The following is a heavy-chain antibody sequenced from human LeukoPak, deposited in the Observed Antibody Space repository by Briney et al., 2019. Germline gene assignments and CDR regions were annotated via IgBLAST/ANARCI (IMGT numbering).Heavy chain of an antibody. CDR1: GGSISSGSYY. Sequence: PSETLSLTCTVSGGSISSGSYYWSWIRQPAGKGLEWIGRIYTSGSTNYNPSLKSRVTISVDTSKNQFSLKLSSVTAADTAVYYCARGRRVNSDYWGQGTLVTVSS. J-gene: IGHJ4*02. CDR3: ARGRRVNSDY. D-gene: IGHD3-9*01. CDR2: IYTSGST. V-gene: IGHV4-61*02.